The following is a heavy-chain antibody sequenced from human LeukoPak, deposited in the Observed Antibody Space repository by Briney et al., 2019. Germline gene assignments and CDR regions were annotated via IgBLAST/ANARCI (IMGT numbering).Heavy chain of an antibody. D-gene: IGHD3-3*02. J-gene: IGHJ4*02. CDR3: AALARDY. Sequence: GGSLRLSCAASGFILSSNYMTWVRQAPGEGREWVSVIHNDGSTYYTDSVKGRFTISRDNSKNTLYLQMNSPRVEDTAVYYCAALARDYWGQGTLVTVSS. V-gene: IGHV3-53*01. CDR2: IHNDGST. CDR1: GFILSSNY.